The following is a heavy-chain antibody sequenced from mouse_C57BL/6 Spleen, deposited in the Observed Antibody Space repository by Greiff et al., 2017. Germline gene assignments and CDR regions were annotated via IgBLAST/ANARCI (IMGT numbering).Heavy chain of an antibody. Sequence: QVQLQQPGAELVKPGASVKMSCKASGYTFTSYWITWVKQRPGQGLEWIGDIYPGSGSTNYNEKFKSKATLTVDTSSSTAYMQLRSLTSEDPAVYYCARGDGYYAYWGQCTTLTVSA. J-gene: IGHJ2*01. CDR2: IYPGSGST. CDR3: ARGDGYYAY. CDR1: GYTFTSYW. D-gene: IGHD2-3*01. V-gene: IGHV1-55*01.